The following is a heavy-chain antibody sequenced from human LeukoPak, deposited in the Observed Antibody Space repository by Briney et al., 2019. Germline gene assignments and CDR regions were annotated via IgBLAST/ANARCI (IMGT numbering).Heavy chain of an antibody. CDR2: IYYSGST. CDR3: ARDLLPAYCGGDCSLDY. Sequence: SETLSLTCTASGGSLSSRSTSYWSWIRQPPGKGLEWIGSIYYSGSTCYNPSLKSRVTISVDTSKNQFSLKLSSVTAADTAVYYCARDLLPAYCGGDCSLDYWGQGTLVTVSS. V-gene: IGHV4-39*07. D-gene: IGHD2-21*02. J-gene: IGHJ4*02. CDR1: GGSLSSRSTSY.